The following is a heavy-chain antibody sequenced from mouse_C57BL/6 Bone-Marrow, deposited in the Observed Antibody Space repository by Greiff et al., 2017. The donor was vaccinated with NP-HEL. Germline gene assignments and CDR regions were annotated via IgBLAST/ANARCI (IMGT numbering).Heavy chain of an antibody. Sequence: EVKLVESGGGLVQPGGSLKLSCAASGFTFSDYGMAWVRQAPRKGPEWVAFISTLAYSIYYADTVTGRFTISRENAKNTLYLEMSSLRSEDTAMYYCARCYYYGSSSWFAYWGQGTLVTVSA. J-gene: IGHJ3*01. CDR3: ARCYYYGSSSWFAY. D-gene: IGHD1-1*01. V-gene: IGHV5-15*01. CDR1: GFTFSDYG. CDR2: ISTLAYSI.